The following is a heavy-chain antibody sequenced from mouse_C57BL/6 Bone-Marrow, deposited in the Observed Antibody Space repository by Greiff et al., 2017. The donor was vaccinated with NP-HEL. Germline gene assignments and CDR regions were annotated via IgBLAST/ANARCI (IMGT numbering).Heavy chain of an antibody. CDR2: IYPGGGYT. J-gene: IGHJ2*01. Sequence: VQLQQSGAELVRPGTSVKMSCKASGYTFTNYWIGWAKQRPGHGLEWIGDIYPGGGYTNYNEKFKGKATLTADKSSSTDYMQFSNLTSEDSAIYYCARAVYFYFDYWGQGTTLTVSS. CDR3: ARAVYFYFDY. V-gene: IGHV1-63*01. CDR1: GYTFTNYW. D-gene: IGHD1-1*01.